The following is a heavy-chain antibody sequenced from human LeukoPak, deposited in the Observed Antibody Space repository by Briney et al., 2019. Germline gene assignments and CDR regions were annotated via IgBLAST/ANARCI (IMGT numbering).Heavy chain of an antibody. Sequence: SETLSLTCAVYGWSFSGYHWNWIRQPPGKGLEWIGSSYCSGCTYYNPSLKSRVTISVDTSKNKCSLTLNSVTAADTAVYYCARPAYRGSYYDAFDTWGQGTMVTVSS. CDR2: SYCSGCT. J-gene: IGHJ3*02. V-gene: IGHV4-34*01. CDR3: ARPAYRGSYYDAFDT. CDR1: GWSFSGYH. D-gene: IGHD1-26*01.